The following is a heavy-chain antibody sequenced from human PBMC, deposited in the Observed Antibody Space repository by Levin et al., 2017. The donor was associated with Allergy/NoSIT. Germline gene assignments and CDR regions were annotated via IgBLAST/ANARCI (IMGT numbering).Heavy chain of an antibody. D-gene: IGHD3-10*01. CDR2: ISGSGGST. V-gene: IGHV3-23*01. J-gene: IGHJ5*02. Sequence: GESLKISCAASGFTFSSYAMSWVRQAPGKGLEWVSAISGSGGSTYYADSVKGRFTISRDNSKNTLYLQMNSLRAEDTAVYYCAKDLHHYDGSGSYAGGTDPWGQGTLVTVSS. CDR3: AKDLHHYDGSGSYAGGTDP. CDR1: GFTFSSYA.